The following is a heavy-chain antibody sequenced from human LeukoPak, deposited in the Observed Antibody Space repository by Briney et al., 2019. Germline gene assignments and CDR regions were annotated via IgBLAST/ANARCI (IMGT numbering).Heavy chain of an antibody. D-gene: IGHD3-16*01. CDR1: GFTFSNAW. Sequence: GGSLRLSCAASGFTFSNAWMSWVRQAPGKGLEWVGRIKSKTDGGTTDYAAPVKGRFTISRDDSKNTLYLQMNSLKTEDTAVYYCTTGKSGRHYVFDYWGQGTLVTVSS. CDR3: TTGKSGRHYVFDY. V-gene: IGHV3-15*01. J-gene: IGHJ4*02. CDR2: IKSKTDGGTT.